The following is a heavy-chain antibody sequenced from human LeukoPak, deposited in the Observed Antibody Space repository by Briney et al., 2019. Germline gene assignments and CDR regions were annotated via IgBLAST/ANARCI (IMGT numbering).Heavy chain of an antibody. Sequence: ASVKVSCRASGYXFTTYGISWVRQAPGQGLEWMGQINTYNGNTNYAQKVQGRVTMTTDTSTSTAYMELRSLRSGDTAVYYCARDPGTRVVDPWGQGTLVTVSS. V-gene: IGHV1-18*01. J-gene: IGHJ5*02. D-gene: IGHD2-15*01. CDR3: ARDPGTRVVDP. CDR1: GYXFTTYG. CDR2: INTYNGNT.